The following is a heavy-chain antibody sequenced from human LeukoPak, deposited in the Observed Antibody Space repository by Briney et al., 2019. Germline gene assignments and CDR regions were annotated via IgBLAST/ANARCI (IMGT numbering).Heavy chain of an antibody. CDR1: GGSISSYY. Sequence: SETLSLTCTVSGGSISSYYWSWIRQPPGKGLEWVGYIYYSGSTNYNPSLKSRVTISVDTSKNQFSLKLSSVTAADTTVYYCERGARGCSSTSCYASRGRYYYYMDVWGKEATVTVSS. CDR3: ERGARGCSSTSCYASRGRYYYYMDV. J-gene: IGHJ6*03. V-gene: IGHV4-59*12. CDR2: IYYSGST. D-gene: IGHD2-2*01.